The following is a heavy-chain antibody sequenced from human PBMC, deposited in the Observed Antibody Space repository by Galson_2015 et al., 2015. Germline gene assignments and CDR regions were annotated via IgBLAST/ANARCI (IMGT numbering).Heavy chain of an antibody. Sequence: SLRLSCAASGFTFSSYGMHWVRQAPGKGLEWVAVISYDGSNKYYADSVKGRFTISRDNSKNTLYLQMNSLRAEDTAVYYCATDGSYYDYWGQGTLLTVSS. V-gene: IGHV3-30*03. CDR1: GFTFSSYG. J-gene: IGHJ4*02. CDR2: ISYDGSNK. D-gene: IGHD1-26*01. CDR3: ATDGSYYDY.